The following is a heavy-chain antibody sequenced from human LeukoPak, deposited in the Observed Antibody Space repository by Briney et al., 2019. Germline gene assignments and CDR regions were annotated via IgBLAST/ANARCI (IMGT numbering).Heavy chain of an antibody. D-gene: IGHD3-10*02. CDR1: VFTVSRNY. CDR3: AGSNAPYYYVLFAP. CDR2: IYSGGST. V-gene: IGHV3-66*01. Sequence: HGGSLRDSCAASVFTVSRNYISWVRQAPGKGLEWVSVIYSGGSTYYADSVKGRFTISRHNSKHTLHLQMNSLKAEDTAVYYCAGSNAPYYYVLFAPWGQRTLVTASS. J-gene: IGHJ5*02.